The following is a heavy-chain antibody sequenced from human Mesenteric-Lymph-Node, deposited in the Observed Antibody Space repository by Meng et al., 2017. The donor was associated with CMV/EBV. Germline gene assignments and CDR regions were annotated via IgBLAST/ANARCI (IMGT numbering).Heavy chain of an antibody. Sequence: SCEASGFTFTGYFLHWVRQAPGQGLEWFGRINFSSGGTDYAQKFQGRVTMTRDTSITTAYMVLSRLTSDDTAVYYCARERYTSCFDYWGQGALVTVSS. CDR1: GFTFTGYF. V-gene: IGHV1-2*06. CDR2: INFSSGGT. CDR3: ARERYTSCFDY. J-gene: IGHJ4*02. D-gene: IGHD2-2*01.